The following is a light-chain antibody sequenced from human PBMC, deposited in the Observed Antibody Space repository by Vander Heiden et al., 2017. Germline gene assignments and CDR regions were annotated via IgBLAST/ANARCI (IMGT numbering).Light chain of an antibody. CDR3: QQHYSYPLA. Sequence: DIQLTQSPSFLSASVGDRVTITCRASQGISSYLAWYQQKPGKAPKLLIYAASTLQSGVPSRFSGSGSGTEFTLTISCLQPEDFATYYCQQHYSYPLAFGPGTKVDIK. V-gene: IGKV1-9*01. J-gene: IGKJ3*01. CDR1: QGISSY. CDR2: AAS.